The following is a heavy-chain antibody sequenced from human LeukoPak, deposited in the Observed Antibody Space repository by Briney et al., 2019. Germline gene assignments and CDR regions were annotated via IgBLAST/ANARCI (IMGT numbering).Heavy chain of an antibody. CDR2: INPSGGST. CDR1: GYTFTSYY. CDR3: ARLYDSSDYTNWLDP. D-gene: IGHD3-22*01. Sequence: GASVKVSCKASGYTFTSYYMHWVRQAPAQGLEWVGIINPSGGSTSYAQKFQGRVTMTRDMSTSTVYMELSSLRSEDTAVYYCARLYDSSDYTNWLDPWGQGALVTVSS. V-gene: IGHV1-46*01. J-gene: IGHJ5*02.